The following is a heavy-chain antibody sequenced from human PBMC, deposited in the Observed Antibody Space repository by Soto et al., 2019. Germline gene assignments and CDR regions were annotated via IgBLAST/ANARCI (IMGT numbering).Heavy chain of an antibody. D-gene: IGHD5-18*01. J-gene: IGHJ5*02. Sequence: GGSLRLSCAASGFTFSSYWMSWVRQAPGKGLEWVANIKQDGSEKYYVDSVKGRFTISRDNAKNSLYLQMNSLRAEDTAVYYCARANSYGFPWFDPWGQGTLVTVSS. CDR1: GFTFSSYW. CDR3: ARANSYGFPWFDP. V-gene: IGHV3-7*05. CDR2: IKQDGSEK.